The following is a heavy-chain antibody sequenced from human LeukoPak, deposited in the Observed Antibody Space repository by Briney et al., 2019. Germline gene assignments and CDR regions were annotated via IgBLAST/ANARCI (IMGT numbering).Heavy chain of an antibody. Sequence: GRSLRLSCAASGFTFSSYGIHWVRQAPGKGLEWVAVIWYDGSNKYYADSVKGRFTISRDNSKNTLYLQMNSLGAEDTAVYYCAKVLSGTLTFDHWGQGTLVTVSS. CDR3: AKVLSGTLTFDH. V-gene: IGHV3-33*06. J-gene: IGHJ4*02. D-gene: IGHD3-10*01. CDR2: IWYDGSNK. CDR1: GFTFSSYG.